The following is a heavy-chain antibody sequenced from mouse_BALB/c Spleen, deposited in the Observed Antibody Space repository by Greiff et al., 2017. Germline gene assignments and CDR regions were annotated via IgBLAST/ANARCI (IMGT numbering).Heavy chain of an antibody. V-gene: IGHV14-3*02. J-gene: IGHJ2*01. CDR1: GFNIKDTY. CDR2: IDPANGNT. D-gene: IGHD1-1*01. Sequence: EVQLQQSGAELVKPGASVKLSCTASGFNIKDTYLHWVKQRPEQGLEWIGRIDPANGNTKYDPKFQGKATITADTSSNTAYLQLSSLTSEDTAVYYCALYYYGSSQFDYWGQGTTLTVSS. CDR3: ALYYYGSSQFDY.